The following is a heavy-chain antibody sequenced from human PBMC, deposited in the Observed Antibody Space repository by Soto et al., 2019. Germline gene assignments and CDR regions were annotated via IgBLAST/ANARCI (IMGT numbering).Heavy chain of an antibody. CDR2: INHSGST. Sequence: SETLSLTCTVYGGSFSGYYWIWIRQPPGKGLEWIGEINHSGSTNYNPSLKSRVTISVDTSKNQFSLILSSVTAADTAVYYCARAPHYYFGSGSYSFYYYGMDVWGQGTTVTAP. D-gene: IGHD3-10*01. CDR3: ARAPHYYFGSGSYSFYYYGMDV. J-gene: IGHJ6*02. V-gene: IGHV4-34*01. CDR1: GGSFSGYY.